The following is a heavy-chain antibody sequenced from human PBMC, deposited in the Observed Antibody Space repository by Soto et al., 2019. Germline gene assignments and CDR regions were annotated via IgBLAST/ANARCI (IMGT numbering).Heavy chain of an antibody. CDR1: GFTFSSYA. D-gene: IGHD2-8*01. J-gene: IGHJ5*02. V-gene: IGHV3-23*01. Sequence: EVQLLESGGGLVQPGGSLRLSCAASGFTFSSYAMSWVRQAPGKGLEWISAISGSGDITYYADSVKGRFTISRDNARNTVYLQMNSLRVEDTAVYYCAREGMGFSNWFDPRGQGTLVTVSS. CDR2: ISGSGDIT. CDR3: AREGMGFSNWFDP.